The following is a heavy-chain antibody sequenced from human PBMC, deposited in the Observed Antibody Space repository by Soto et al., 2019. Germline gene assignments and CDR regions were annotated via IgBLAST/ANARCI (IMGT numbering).Heavy chain of an antibody. D-gene: IGHD2-8*01. CDR1: GFTFSSYA. V-gene: IGHV3-23*01. J-gene: IGHJ4*02. Sequence: EVQLLESGGGLVQPGGSLRLSCAASGFTFSSYAMSWVRQAPGKGLERVSAISGSGGSTYYADSVKGRFTISRDNSKNTLYLQMNSLRAEDTAVYYCAKEFVLMVYARSAFDYWGQGTLVTVSS. CDR3: AKEFVLMVYARSAFDY. CDR2: ISGSGGST.